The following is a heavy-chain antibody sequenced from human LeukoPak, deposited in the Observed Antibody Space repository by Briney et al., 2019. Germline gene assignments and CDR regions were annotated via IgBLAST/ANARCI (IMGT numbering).Heavy chain of an antibody. J-gene: IGHJ4*02. CDR3: AMEGGSWGLLSF. CDR1: GYRFTSYW. Sequence: GESLKISCKGSGYRFTSYWIGWVRQMPGKGLEWMGIIYPGDSDTSYSPSFQAQVTISADTSISTADLQWSSLKASDTAMYYCAMEGGSWGLLSFWGQGTLVTVSS. D-gene: IGHD7-27*01. CDR2: IYPGDSDT. V-gene: IGHV5-51*01.